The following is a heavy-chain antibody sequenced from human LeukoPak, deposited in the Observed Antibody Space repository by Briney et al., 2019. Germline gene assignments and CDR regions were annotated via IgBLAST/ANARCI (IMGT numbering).Heavy chain of an antibody. J-gene: IGHJ4*02. CDR3: ARAGQQLVLDY. V-gene: IGHV4-31*03. CDR2: IYYSGST. CDR1: GGSISSGGYY. Sequence: KSSETLSLTCTVSGGSISSGGYYWRWLRQHPGKGLEWIGYIYYSGSTYYNPSLKSRVTISVDTSKNQFSLKLSSVTAADTAVYYCARAGQQLVLDYWGQGTLVTVSS. D-gene: IGHD6-13*01.